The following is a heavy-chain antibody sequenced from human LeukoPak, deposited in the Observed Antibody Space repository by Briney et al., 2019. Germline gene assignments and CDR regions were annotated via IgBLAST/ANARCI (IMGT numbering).Heavy chain of an antibody. CDR1: GYTFTGYY. V-gene: IGHV1-2*02. Sequence: ASVKVSCKASGYTFTGYYLHWVRQAPGQGLEWMGWINPNSGATNYAQKFQGRVTMTRDTSISTAYMELSSLRFDDRAVYYCARGIAVAGIDYWGQGTLVTVSS. CDR2: INPNSGAT. J-gene: IGHJ4*02. D-gene: IGHD6-19*01. CDR3: ARGIAVAGIDY.